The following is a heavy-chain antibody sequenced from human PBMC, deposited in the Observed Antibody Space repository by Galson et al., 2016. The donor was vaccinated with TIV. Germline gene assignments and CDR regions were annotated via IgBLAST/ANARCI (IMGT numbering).Heavy chain of an antibody. CDR3: ARGAGPLGPNPCDY. Sequence: SVKVSCKASGYTFTNYGINWVRQAPGQGLDWMGWISGYNDNTIYAQRLQGRVTVTTDTSTSTVYMELRSLRSYDTAGYYCARGAGPLGPNPCDYWGPGTPVTVFS. V-gene: IGHV1-18*01. J-gene: IGHJ4*02. CDR1: GYTFTNYG. CDR2: ISGYNDNT.